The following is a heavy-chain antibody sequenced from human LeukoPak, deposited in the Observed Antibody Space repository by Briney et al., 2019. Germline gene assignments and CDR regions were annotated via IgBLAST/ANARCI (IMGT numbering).Heavy chain of an antibody. CDR1: GGTFSSYA. V-gene: IGHV1-69*01. CDR2: IIPIFGTA. D-gene: IGHD3-3*01. CDR3: ASAPITIFGVVINRFDY. J-gene: IGHJ4*02. Sequence: ASVKVSCKASGGTFSSYAISWVRQAPGQGLEWMGGIIPIFGTANYAQKFQGRVTITADESTSTAYMELSSLRSEDTAVYYCASAPITIFGVVINRFDYWGQGTLVTVSS.